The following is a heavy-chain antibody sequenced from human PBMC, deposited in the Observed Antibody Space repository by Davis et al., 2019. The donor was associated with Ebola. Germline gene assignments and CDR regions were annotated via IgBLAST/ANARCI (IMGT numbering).Heavy chain of an antibody. CDR1: GFTFSSYA. V-gene: IGHV3-23*01. J-gene: IGHJ3*02. Sequence: GESLKISCAASGFTFSSYAMSWVRQAPGKGLEWVSAISGSGGSTYYADSVKGRFTISRDNSKNTLYLQMNSLRAEDTAVYYYAKGGLGYCSSTSCYDAFDIWGQGTMVTVSS. CDR2: ISGSGGST. CDR3: AKGGLGYCSSTSCYDAFDI. D-gene: IGHD2-2*01.